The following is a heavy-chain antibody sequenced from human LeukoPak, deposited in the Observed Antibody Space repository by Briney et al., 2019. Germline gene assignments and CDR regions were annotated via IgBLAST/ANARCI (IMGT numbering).Heavy chain of an antibody. Sequence: ASVKVSCKASGYTFTSYGISWVRQAPGQGLEWMGWISAYNGNTNYAQKLQGRVTMTTDTSTSTVYMELRSLRSDDTAVYYCAREDSSGYQPFDYWGQGTPVTVSS. CDR2: ISAYNGNT. V-gene: IGHV1-18*01. CDR3: AREDSSGYQPFDY. J-gene: IGHJ4*02. D-gene: IGHD3-22*01. CDR1: GYTFTSYG.